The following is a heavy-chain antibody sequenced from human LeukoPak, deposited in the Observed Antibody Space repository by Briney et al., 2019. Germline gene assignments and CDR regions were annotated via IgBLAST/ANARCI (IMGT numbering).Heavy chain of an antibody. V-gene: IGHV3-74*01. CDR3: ARGRPHGNDY. Sequence: PGEALRLSCAASGFTFSSYWMNWVRQAPGKGLVWVSRIASDGSGTTYADSVKGRFSISRDNAKNTLYLQMNSLRVEDTAVYYCARGRPHGNDYWGQGTLVTVSS. D-gene: IGHD4-23*01. J-gene: IGHJ4*02. CDR2: IASDGSGT. CDR1: GFTFSSYW.